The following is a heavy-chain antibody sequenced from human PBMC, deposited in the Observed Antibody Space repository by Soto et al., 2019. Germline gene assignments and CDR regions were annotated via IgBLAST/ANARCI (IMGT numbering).Heavy chain of an antibody. J-gene: IGHJ5*02. D-gene: IGHD6-6*01. CDR2: IWYDGSNK. Sequence: GGSLGLSCAASGFTLSSYGMHWVRQAPGKGLEWVAVIWYDGSNKYYADSVKGRFTISRDNSKNTLYLQMNSLRAEDTAVYYCASGAYIRSCFRGGLPPWGQGTLVTDYS. CDR3: ASGAYIRSCFRGGLPP. V-gene: IGHV3-33*08. CDR1: GFTLSSYG.